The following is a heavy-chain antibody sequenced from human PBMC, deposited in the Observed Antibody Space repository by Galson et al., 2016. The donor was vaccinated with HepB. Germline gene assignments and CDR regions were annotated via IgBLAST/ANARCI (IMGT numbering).Heavy chain of an antibody. CDR3: AGGGGFSVGAYFDS. V-gene: IGHV3-7*01. Sequence: SLRLSCAASGFTFSNYWMSWVRQGPGKGLEWVGNIKDDGSEKNYVESVKGRFTISRDNAKNSPYLQMNSLRVEDTAVYYCAGGGGFSVGAYFDSWGQGTLVTVSS. J-gene: IGHJ4*02. D-gene: IGHD3-16*01. CDR2: IKDDGSEK. CDR1: GFTFSNYW.